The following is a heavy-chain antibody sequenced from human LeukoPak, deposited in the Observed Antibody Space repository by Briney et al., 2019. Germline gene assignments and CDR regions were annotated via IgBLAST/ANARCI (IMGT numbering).Heavy chain of an antibody. CDR2: VTPSGGGT. CDR1: GFTFSTYA. CDR3: AKDLTLYGDFPYFDS. Sequence: GGSLSLPCSASGFTFSTYAMTWVRQAPGKGLEWVAAVTPSGGGTYYTGSVEGRFTISRDNSKNTLFLQMSSLRAEDTALYYCAKDLTLYGDFPYFDSWGQGTLVTVSS. V-gene: IGHV3-23*01. D-gene: IGHD4-17*01. J-gene: IGHJ4*02.